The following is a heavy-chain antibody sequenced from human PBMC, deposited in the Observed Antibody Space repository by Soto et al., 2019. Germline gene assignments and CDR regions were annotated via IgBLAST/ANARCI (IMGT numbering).Heavy chain of an antibody. CDR1: GGSISVYY. CDR3: ARDQVEGGRYFEY. CDR2: IYSSGST. D-gene: IGHD1-26*01. J-gene: IGHJ4*02. Sequence: SETLSLTCNVSGGSISVYYWRYIRQSAGKGLEWIGRIYSSGSTNYNPSLKSRVTMSVDTSKNQFSLKLSSVTAADTAVYYCARDQVEGGRYFEYWGQGTLVTVSS. V-gene: IGHV4-4*07.